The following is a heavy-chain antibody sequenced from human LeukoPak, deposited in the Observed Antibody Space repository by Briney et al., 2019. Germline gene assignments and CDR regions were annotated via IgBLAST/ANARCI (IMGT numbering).Heavy chain of an antibody. CDR3: ARDLGFTTRASTFYFDY. J-gene: IGHJ4*02. CDR1: GFTFSSYS. Sequence: GGSLRLSCAASGFTFSSYSMNWVRQAPGKGLEWVSSITSIGTYIFYADSVKGRFTISRDNAKNSLYLQMNSLRTEDTAVYYCARDLGFTTRASTFYFDYWGQGALVTVSS. CDR2: ITSIGTYI. D-gene: IGHD3-16*01. V-gene: IGHV3-21*01.